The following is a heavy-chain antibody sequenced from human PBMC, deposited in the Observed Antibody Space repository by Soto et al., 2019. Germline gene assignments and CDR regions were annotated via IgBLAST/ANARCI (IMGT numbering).Heavy chain of an antibody. D-gene: IGHD2-2*01. CDR3: AKGGPRCRSTSCYGNYGMDV. CDR2: ISYDGSNK. CDR1: GFTFSSYG. J-gene: IGHJ6*02. Sequence: GGSLRLSCAASGFTFSSYGMHWVCQAPGKGLEWVAVISYDGSNKYYADSVKGRFTISRDNSKNTLYLQMSSLRAEDTAVYYCAKGGPRCRSTSCYGNYGMDVWGQGTTVTVSS. V-gene: IGHV3-30*18.